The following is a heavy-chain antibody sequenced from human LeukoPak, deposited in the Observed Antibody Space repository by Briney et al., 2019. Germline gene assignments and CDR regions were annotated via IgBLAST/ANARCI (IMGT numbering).Heavy chain of an antibody. CDR2: IYYSGRT. J-gene: IGHJ4*02. CDR3: ARGPCSGGSCYYFDN. CDR1: GGSVSSGGYF. Sequence: SETLSLTCTVSGGSVSSGGYFWNWIRQPPGKGLEWIGYIYYSGRTNYSPSLKSRVTISLDTSKNQFSLKLSSVTAADTAVYYCARGPCSGGSCYYFDNWGQATLVTVSS. V-gene: IGHV4-61*08. D-gene: IGHD2-15*01.